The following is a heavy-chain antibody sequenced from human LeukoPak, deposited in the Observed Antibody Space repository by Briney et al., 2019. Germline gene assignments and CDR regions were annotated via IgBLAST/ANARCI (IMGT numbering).Heavy chain of an antibody. CDR1: GGSISGGSSY. CDR2: IYTRGST. J-gene: IGHJ6*02. CDR3: ARDRGRESGYSYGYNYGMDV. D-gene: IGHD5-18*01. Sequence: PAETLCLTGTVSGGSISGGSSYGCWSCQPAGRGREGFARIYTRGSTNYTPSPKSRVTLSVDTSKNQFSLNLSSVPAADTAVYYCARDRGRESGYSYGYNYGMDVWGQGTPVTVSS. V-gene: IGHV4-61*02.